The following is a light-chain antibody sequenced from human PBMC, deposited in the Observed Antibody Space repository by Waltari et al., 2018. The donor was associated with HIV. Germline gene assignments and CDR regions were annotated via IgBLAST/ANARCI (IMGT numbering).Light chain of an antibody. CDR3: AAWDDSLIAHV. V-gene: IGLV1-44*01. Sequence: QSVLTQPPSMSGTPGQRVTISCSGSTSNIRSNAVNWYQQLPGTAPQLLIYSDNQRPSGVPDRFSGSKSGTSASLAISGLQSDDEADYYCAAWDDSLIAHVFGPGTKVTVL. J-gene: IGLJ1*01. CDR2: SDN. CDR1: TSNIRSNA.